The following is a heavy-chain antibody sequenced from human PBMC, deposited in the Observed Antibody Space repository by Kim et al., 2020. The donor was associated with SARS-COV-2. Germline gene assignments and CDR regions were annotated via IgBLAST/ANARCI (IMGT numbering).Heavy chain of an antibody. V-gene: IGHV1-8*02. CDR2: MNPNSGNT. CDR3: ARADRGIVGATVYYFDY. CDR1: GYTFTSYD. J-gene: IGHJ4*01. D-gene: IGHD1-26*01. Sequence: ASVKVSCKASGYTFTSYDINWVRQATGQGLEWMGWMNPNSGNTGYAQKFQGRVTMTRNTSISTAYMELSSLRSEDTAVYYCARADRGIVGATVYYFDYWGQEPWSPSPQ.